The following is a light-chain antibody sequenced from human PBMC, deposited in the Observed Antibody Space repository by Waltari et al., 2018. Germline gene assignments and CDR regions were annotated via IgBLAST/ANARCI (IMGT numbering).Light chain of an antibody. J-gene: IGLJ3*02. CDR3: ASWDESLNGHWV. Sequence: QSVLTQPPSASGTPGQRVTISCSGTSSNLGNNVVNWYQQVPGTAPKLLIYRNDLRPSGVPDGFSASKSGTSASRAISGLQSEDEAEYYCASWDESLNGHWVFGGGTMVTVL. CDR2: RND. CDR1: SSNLGNNV. V-gene: IGLV1-44*01.